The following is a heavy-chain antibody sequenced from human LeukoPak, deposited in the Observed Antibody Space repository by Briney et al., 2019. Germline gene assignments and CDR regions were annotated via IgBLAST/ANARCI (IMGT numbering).Heavy chain of an antibody. V-gene: IGHV4-31*03. CDR2: IYYSGST. Sequence: SETLSLTCTVSGDSTNKNIYYWSWIRQHPGKGLEWIGYIYYSGSTRYNPSLKSRVTISIDTSKMQFSLNLRSVTAADTAVYYCARDTGYCSGGSCSGIDYWGQGTLVTVSS. J-gene: IGHJ4*02. D-gene: IGHD2-15*01. CDR1: GDSTNKNIYY. CDR3: ARDTGYCSGGSCSGIDY.